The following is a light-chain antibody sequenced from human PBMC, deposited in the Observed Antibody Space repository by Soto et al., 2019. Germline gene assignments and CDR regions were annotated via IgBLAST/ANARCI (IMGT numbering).Light chain of an antibody. CDR3: QQYNSWPPIT. V-gene: IGKV3-15*01. Sequence: TQSPSSLSASVGDRVTITCRASQGISSNLAWYQRKPGQAPRLLIYGASTRATGIPARFSGSGSGTEFTLTISSLQSEDFAVYYCQQYNSWPPITFGGGTKVDIK. CDR1: QGISSN. J-gene: IGKJ4*01. CDR2: GAS.